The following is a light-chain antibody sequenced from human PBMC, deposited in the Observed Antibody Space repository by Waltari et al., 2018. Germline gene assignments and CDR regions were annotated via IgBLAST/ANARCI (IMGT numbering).Light chain of an antibody. V-gene: IGKV1-NL1*01. J-gene: IGKJ3*01. CDR3: QQYYHTPGVT. CDR2: DAS. CDR1: QGIRNY. Sequence: DLQMTQSPSSLSASVGDRVNITCRASQGIRNYLAWYQHKPGKAPTLLIYDASRLESGVPSSFSVSGSGTDYTLTINNLQPEDFATYYCQQYYHTPGVTFGPGTTVDIK.